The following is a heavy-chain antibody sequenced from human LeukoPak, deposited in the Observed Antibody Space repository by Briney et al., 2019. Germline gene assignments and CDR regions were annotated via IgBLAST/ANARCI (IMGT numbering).Heavy chain of an antibody. Sequence: GGSLRLSCAASGFTFSSYAMHWVRQAPGKGLEYVSAISSNGGSTYYADSVKGRFTISRDNSKNTLYLQMGRLRAEDMAVYYCVRAADSSGSLPYDYWGQGTLVTVSS. CDR3: VRAADSSGSLPYDY. CDR1: GFTFSSYA. CDR2: ISSNGGST. V-gene: IGHV3-64*02. D-gene: IGHD6-6*01. J-gene: IGHJ4*02.